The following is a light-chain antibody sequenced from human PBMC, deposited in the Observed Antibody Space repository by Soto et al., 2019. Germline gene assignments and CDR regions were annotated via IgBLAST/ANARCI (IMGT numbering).Light chain of an antibody. CDR2: GAS. Sequence: EIVLTHSPATLSLSPCERATLSFRASQSVSSNYLAWYQQKPGQAPRLLIYGASNRATGIPDRFSGSGSGTDFTLTISRLEPEDFAVYYCQQYGSSGTFGQGTKVDIK. CDR3: QQYGSSGT. J-gene: IGKJ1*01. CDR1: QSVSSNY. V-gene: IGKV3-20*01.